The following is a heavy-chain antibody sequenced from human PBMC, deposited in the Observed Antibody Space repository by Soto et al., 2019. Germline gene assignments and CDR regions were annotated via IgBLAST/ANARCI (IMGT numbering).Heavy chain of an antibody. D-gene: IGHD2-2*03. CDR3: AWMKMARLDH. V-gene: IGHV1-69*09. Sequence: QVQLVESGGGVVHPGTSLRLSCAASGFSFSDYGMHWVRQAPGQGLEWLGKITPALHLTNYAQSFQGRVTITADTSTSTLYLELTSLTSKDTAVYYCAWMKMARLDHWGQGTLVTVSS. J-gene: IGHJ4*02. CDR2: ITPALHLT. CDR1: GFSFSDYG.